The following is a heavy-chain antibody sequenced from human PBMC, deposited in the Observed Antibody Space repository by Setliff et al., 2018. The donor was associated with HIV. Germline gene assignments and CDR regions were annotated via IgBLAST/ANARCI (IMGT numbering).Heavy chain of an antibody. J-gene: IGHJ6*04. CDR2: ITWDGNKI. D-gene: IGHD3-10*01. CDR1: GFRFGDYP. V-gene: IGHV3-43*01. Sequence: GGSLRLSCVASGFRFGDYPMHWVRQAPGKGLEWLSLITWDGNKIFYADSVRGRFRISRDNRRNSLFLQMDSLRFEDTATYYCAKVGGDGRYYYYHMDVWGKGTTVTVSS. CDR3: AKVGGDGRYYYYHMDV.